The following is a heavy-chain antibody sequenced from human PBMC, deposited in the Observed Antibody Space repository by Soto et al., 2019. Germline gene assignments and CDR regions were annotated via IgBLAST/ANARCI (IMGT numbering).Heavy chain of an antibody. D-gene: IGHD6-19*01. CDR1: GGSITSSY. J-gene: IGHJ4*02. V-gene: IGHV4-4*08. Sequence: PSETLSLTCTVSGGSITSSYWSWIRRPPGKGLEWIAYIYDTGISGYTPSTSYNPSLKSRVTMSVDTSKSQFSLNLKSVTAADTAVYYCAKELKPYNSGWYFTLSGGQGTLVTVSS. CDR3: AKELKPYNSGWYFTLS. CDR2: IYDTGISGYTPST.